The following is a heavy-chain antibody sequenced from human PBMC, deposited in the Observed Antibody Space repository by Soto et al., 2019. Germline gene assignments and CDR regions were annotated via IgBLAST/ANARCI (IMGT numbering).Heavy chain of an antibody. CDR2: TSYDGSNK. CDR1: GFTFSSYA. Sequence: GGSLRLSCAASGFTFSSYAMHWVRQAPGKGLEWVAVTSYDGSNKYYADSVKGRFTISRDNSKNTLYLQMNSLRAEDTAVYYCARAGQPTGSGWYWWVVSWADYWGQGTLVTVSS. D-gene: IGHD6-19*01. J-gene: IGHJ4*02. V-gene: IGHV3-30-3*01. CDR3: ARAGQPTGSGWYWWVVSWADY.